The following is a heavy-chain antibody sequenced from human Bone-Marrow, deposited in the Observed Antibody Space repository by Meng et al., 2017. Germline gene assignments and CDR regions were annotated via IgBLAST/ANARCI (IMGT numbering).Heavy chain of an antibody. CDR3: ARRGHSSWYGYYYYYGMDV. CDR2: IYYSGST. J-gene: IGHJ6*02. Sequence: ETLSLTCTVSGGSISSSSYYWGWIRQPPGKGLEWIGSIYYSGSTNYNPSLKSRVTISVDTSKNQFSLKLSSVTAADTAVYYCARRGHSSWYGYYYYYGMDVWGQGTTVTVSS. D-gene: IGHD6-13*01. CDR1: GGSISSSSYY. V-gene: IGHV4-39*07.